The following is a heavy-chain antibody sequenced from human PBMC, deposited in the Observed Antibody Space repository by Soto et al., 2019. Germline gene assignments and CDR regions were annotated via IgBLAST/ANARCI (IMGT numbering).Heavy chain of an antibody. CDR2: IWYDGSNK. CDR3: ARALGGSSSWTMDS. V-gene: IGHV3-33*01. Sequence: QVQLVESGGGVVQPETSLRLSCAASGFIFSNYGMHWVRQAPGKGLEWVALIWYDGSNKYYAGSVKGRFTISRDNSMNTLYLQMNSLRSEDTALYYCARALGGSSSWTMDSWGQGTLVTVSS. J-gene: IGHJ4*02. CDR1: GFIFSNYG. D-gene: IGHD6-13*01.